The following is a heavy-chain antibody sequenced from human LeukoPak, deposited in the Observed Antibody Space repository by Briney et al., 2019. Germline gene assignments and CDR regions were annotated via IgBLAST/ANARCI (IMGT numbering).Heavy chain of an antibody. D-gene: IGHD4/OR15-4a*01. CDR3: GSCNYGDPPLNY. V-gene: IGHV1-2*02. J-gene: IGHJ4*02. CDR2: INPKTGGT. CDR1: GYTFIGYF. Sequence: GSVKVSCKASGYTFIGYFVHWVRQAPGQGLQWMGWINPKTGGTNYAQKFRGRVTMTRDTSISTAYMEVSRLRYDDTAVYYCGSCNYGDPPLNYWGQGTLVTVSS.